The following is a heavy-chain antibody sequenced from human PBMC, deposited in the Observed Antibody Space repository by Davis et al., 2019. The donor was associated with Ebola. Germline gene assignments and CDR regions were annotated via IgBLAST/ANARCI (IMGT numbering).Heavy chain of an antibody. J-gene: IGHJ5*02. Sequence: AASVKVSCKASGYTFTSYGISWVRQAPGQGLEWMGWISAYIGNTNYAQKLQGRVTMTTDTSTSTAYMELRSLRSDDTAVYYCARDSSGWFNWFDPWGQGTLVTVSS. D-gene: IGHD6-19*01. CDR3: ARDSSGWFNWFDP. V-gene: IGHV1-18*01. CDR2: ISAYIGNT. CDR1: GYTFTSYG.